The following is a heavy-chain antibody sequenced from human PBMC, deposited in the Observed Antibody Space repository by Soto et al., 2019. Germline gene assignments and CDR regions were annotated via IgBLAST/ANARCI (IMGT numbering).Heavy chain of an antibody. CDR1: GGSISSYY. J-gene: IGHJ4*02. V-gene: IGHV4-59*01. Sequence: AETLSLTCTVSGGSISSYYWSWIRQPPGKGLEWIGYIYYSGSTNYNPPLKSRVTISVDTSKNQFSLKLSSVTAADTAMYYCARLIGAHNTLPFWLGYFDYWGQGTPVTVPQ. CDR3: ARLIGAHNTLPFWLGYFDY. D-gene: IGHD3-3*01. CDR2: IYYSGST.